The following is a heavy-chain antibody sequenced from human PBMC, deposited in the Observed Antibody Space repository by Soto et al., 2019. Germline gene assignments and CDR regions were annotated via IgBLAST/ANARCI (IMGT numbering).Heavy chain of an antibody. V-gene: IGHV4-61*01. CDR3: AREYSNSPEAFDY. J-gene: IGHJ4*02. Sequence: LSLTCTVSGGSVNSDFYYWSWIRQPPGKGLEWIGYIYYTGSTNYNPSLKSRVTISLDTSRNQFSLKLSSVTAADTAVFYCAREYSNSPEAFDYWGQGALVTVSS. D-gene: IGHD6-6*01. CDR2: IYYTGST. CDR1: GGSVNSDFYY.